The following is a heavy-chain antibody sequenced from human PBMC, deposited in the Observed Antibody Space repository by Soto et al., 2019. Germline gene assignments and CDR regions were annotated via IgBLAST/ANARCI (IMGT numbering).Heavy chain of an antibody. CDR3: ASGIQLWLRRINNAYSV. CDR2: IIPMFGTA. D-gene: IGHD5-18*01. J-gene: IGHJ4*02. V-gene: IGHV1-69*13. Sequence: SVKVSCKAPGGTFSTYAISWVRQAPGQGLEWMGGIIPMFGTANYAQRFQDRVTITADESTNTVYMELSSLRSEDTAVYFCASGIQLWLRRINNAYSVWGQGTLVTVSS. CDR1: GGTFSTYA.